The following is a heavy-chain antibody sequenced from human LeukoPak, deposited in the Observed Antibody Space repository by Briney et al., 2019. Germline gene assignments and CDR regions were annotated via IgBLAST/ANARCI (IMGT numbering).Heavy chain of an antibody. J-gene: IGHJ4*02. Sequence: PSQTLSLTCTVSGGSISGSYYWTWIRQPAGKGPEWIGRIYTSGSTNYNPSLTSRVTISLDPSKNQFSLKLSSVTAADTAVYYCAREKSYSSSFGYWGQGTLVTVSS. CDR3: AREKSYSSSFGY. D-gene: IGHD6-6*01. CDR2: IYTSGST. CDR1: GGSISGSYY. V-gene: IGHV4-61*02.